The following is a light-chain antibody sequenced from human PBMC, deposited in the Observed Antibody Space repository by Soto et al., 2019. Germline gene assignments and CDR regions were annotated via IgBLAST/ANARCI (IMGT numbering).Light chain of an antibody. CDR2: EVS. CDR3: CSYAGGRTDNYV. Sequence: QSVLTRPPSVSGSPGQSVTISCTGTSSDVGSYNRVSWYQQPPGTAPQLMIYEVSNRPSGVPDRFSGSKSGNTASLTISGLQAEDEAEYYCCSYAGGRTDNYVFGTGTKVTVL. J-gene: IGLJ1*01. V-gene: IGLV2-18*02. CDR1: SSDVGSYNR.